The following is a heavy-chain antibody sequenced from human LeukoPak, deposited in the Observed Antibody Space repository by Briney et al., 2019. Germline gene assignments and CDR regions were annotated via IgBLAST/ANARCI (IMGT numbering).Heavy chain of an antibody. Sequence: SETLSLTCTVSGDSISTYYWSWIRKPPGKGLEWIGYIYYSGSTYYNPSLKSRVTISVDTSKNQFSLKLSSVTAADTAVYYCARDGEVRGASSWGQGTLVTVSS. D-gene: IGHD3-10*01. CDR1: GDSISTYY. V-gene: IGHV4-59*06. CDR2: IYYSGST. CDR3: ARDGEVRGASS. J-gene: IGHJ5*02.